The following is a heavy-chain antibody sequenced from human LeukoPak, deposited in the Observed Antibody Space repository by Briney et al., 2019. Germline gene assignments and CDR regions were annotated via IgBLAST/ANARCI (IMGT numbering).Heavy chain of an antibody. CDR1: GYTFTSYD. CDR3: ARDDFETVTKFDP. J-gene: IGHJ5*02. D-gene: IGHD4-17*01. V-gene: IGHV1-8*01. CDR2: MNYNSGNK. Sequence: ASVKESCKACGYTFTSYDINWLRQATGQGLEGMGWMNYNSGNKDYAQKFQGRLIMTRNTSISTAYMELSSLTSEDTAVYYCARDDFETVTKFDPWGQGTLVTVPS.